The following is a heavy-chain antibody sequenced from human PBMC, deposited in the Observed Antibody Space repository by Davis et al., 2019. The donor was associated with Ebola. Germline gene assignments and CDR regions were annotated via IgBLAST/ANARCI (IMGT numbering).Heavy chain of an antibody. V-gene: IGHV3-23*01. CDR1: GFTFSSYA. Sequence: PGGSLRLSCAASGFTFSSYAMSWVRQAPGKGLEWVSAISGSGGSTYYADSVKGRFTISRDNSKNTLYLQMNSLGAEDTAVYYCAKNGDTPHGDTGGFFDYWGQGTLVTVSS. CDR3: AKNGDTPHGDTGGFFDY. J-gene: IGHJ4*02. D-gene: IGHD3-10*01. CDR2: ISGSGGST.